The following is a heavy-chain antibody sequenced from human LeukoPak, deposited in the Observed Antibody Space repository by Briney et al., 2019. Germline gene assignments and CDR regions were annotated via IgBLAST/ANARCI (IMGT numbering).Heavy chain of an antibody. CDR3: AKGPLLGCGYHPDY. CDR2: ISDSGGRT. Sequence: GGSLRLSCAASAFTFSNFAMTWVRQAPGKGLEWVSVISDSGGRTYYVDSVKGRFTISRDYSKNTLHLQMNSLRVEDTAIYYCAKGPLLGCGYHPDYWGQGTLVTVSS. V-gene: IGHV3-23*01. CDR1: AFTFSNFA. D-gene: IGHD5-18*01. J-gene: IGHJ4*02.